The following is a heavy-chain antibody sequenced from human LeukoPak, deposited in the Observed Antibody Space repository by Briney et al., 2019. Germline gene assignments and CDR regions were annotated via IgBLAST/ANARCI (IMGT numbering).Heavy chain of an antibody. J-gene: IGHJ4*02. CDR3: ARAPEYFDY. CDR2: INHSGGT. Sequence: PSETLSPTCAVYGGSFSGYYWSWIRQPPGKGLEWIGEINHSGGTNYNPSLKSRVTISVDTSKNQFSLKLSSVTAADTAVYYCARAPEYFDYWGQGTLVTVSS. CDR1: GGSFSGYY. V-gene: IGHV4-34*01.